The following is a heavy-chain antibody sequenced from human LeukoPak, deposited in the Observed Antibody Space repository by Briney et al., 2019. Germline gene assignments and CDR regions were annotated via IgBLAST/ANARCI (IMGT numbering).Heavy chain of an antibody. D-gene: IGHD3-22*01. CDR2: IKQDGSEK. J-gene: IGHJ4*02. Sequence: SGGSLRLSCAASGFTFSRYWMSWVRQAPGKGLEWVANIKQDGSEKYYVDSVKGRFTISRDNAKNSLYLQMNSLRAEDTAVYYCAGLYYYDSSGYSLFDYWGQGTLVTVSS. CDR1: GFTFSRYW. CDR3: AGLYYYDSSGYSLFDY. V-gene: IGHV3-7*01.